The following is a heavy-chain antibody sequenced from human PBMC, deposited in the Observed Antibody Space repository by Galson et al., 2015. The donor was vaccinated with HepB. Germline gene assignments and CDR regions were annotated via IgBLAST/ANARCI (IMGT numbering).Heavy chain of an antibody. V-gene: IGHV1-18*04. J-gene: IGHJ6*02. Sequence: SVKVSCKASGYTFTSYGISWVRQAPGQGLEWMGWISAYNGNTNYAQKLQGRVTMTTDTSTSTAYMELRSLRSDDTAVCYCARVPVEGSKYYYGSGSYYNVVLLQYGMDVWGQGTTVTVSS. D-gene: IGHD3-10*01. CDR3: ARVPVEGSKYYYGSGSYYNVVLLQYGMDV. CDR1: GYTFTSYG. CDR2: ISAYNGNT.